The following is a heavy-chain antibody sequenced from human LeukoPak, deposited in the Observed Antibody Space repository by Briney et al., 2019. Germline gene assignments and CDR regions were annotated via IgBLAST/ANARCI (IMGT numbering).Heavy chain of an antibody. D-gene: IGHD3-3*01. V-gene: IGHV3-23*01. CDR1: GFTFGDYA. CDR3: AKGNDFWSGYYRDY. CDR2: ISGSGGST. J-gene: IGHJ4*02. Sequence: GGSLRLSCTASGFTFGDYAMSWVRQAPGKGLEWVSAISGSGGSTYYADSVKGRFTISRDNSKNTLYLQMNSLRAEDTAVYYCAKGNDFWSGYYRDYWGQGTLVTVSS.